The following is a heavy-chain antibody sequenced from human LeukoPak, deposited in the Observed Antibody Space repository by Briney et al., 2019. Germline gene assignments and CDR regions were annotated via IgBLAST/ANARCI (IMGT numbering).Heavy chain of an antibody. D-gene: IGHD3-22*01. CDR1: GVTFSDYS. V-gene: IGHV3-21*01. CDR3: ARLRRNSDRSDFFYYYDH. CDR2: VNTVSSYI. J-gene: IGHJ4*02. Sequence: GGSLRLSCAASGVTFSDYSMNWVRQAPGKGLEWVASVNTVSSYIYYADSMRGRFTISRDNAKNSLFLQMNSLRAEDTAVYYCARLRRNSDRSDFFYYYDHWGQGTLVTVSS.